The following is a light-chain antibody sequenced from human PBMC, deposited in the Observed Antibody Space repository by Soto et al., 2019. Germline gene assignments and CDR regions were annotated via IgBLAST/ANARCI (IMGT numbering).Light chain of an antibody. J-gene: IGLJ1*01. V-gene: IGLV2-14*01. Sequence: QSALTQPASVSGSPRQSITISCTGASSDVGGYTSVSWYQQHPGKSPKLIIYEVNNRPSGVSHRFSGSKSGNTASLTISGLQAEDEADYYCSSYTSSSTLYVFGTGTKVTVL. CDR1: SSDVGGYTS. CDR3: SSYTSSSTLYV. CDR2: EVN.